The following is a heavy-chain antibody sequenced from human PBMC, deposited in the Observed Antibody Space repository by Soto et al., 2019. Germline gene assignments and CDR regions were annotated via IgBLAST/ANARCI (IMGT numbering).Heavy chain of an antibody. CDR2: FDPEDGET. CDR1: GYTLTELS. D-gene: IGHD6-13*01. Sequence: ASVKVSCKVSGYTLTELSMHWVRQAPGKGLEWMGGFDPEDGETIYAQKFQGRVTMTEDTSTDTAYMELSSLRSEDTAVYYCATLLVIRPRIASLYIAAAGTRYFDYWGQGTLVTVSS. J-gene: IGHJ4*02. CDR3: ATLLVIRPRIASLYIAAAGTRYFDY. V-gene: IGHV1-24*01.